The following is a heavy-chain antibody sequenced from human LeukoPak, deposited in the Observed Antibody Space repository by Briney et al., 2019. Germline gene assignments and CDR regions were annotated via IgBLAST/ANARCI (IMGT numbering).Heavy chain of an antibody. Sequence: PSETLSLTCTVSGGSISSYYWSWIRQPPGKGLEWIGYIYYSGGTNYNPSLKSRVTISVDTSKNQFSLKLSSVTAADTAVYYCAREFLYYDFWSGSPYQNWFDPWGQGTLVTVSS. D-gene: IGHD3-3*01. V-gene: IGHV4-59*01. J-gene: IGHJ5*02. CDR2: IYYSGGT. CDR1: GGSISSYY. CDR3: AREFLYYDFWSGSPYQNWFDP.